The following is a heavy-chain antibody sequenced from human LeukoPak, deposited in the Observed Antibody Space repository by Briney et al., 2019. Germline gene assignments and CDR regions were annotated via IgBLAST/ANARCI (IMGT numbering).Heavy chain of an antibody. J-gene: IGHJ4*02. D-gene: IGHD5-18*01. Sequence: PGGSLRLPCTASGFSFSDNFMGWIRQAPGKGLEWVSYISSGGDTIHYLDAVKGRFSISRDNSKRSLYLQMSRLRVDDTAVYYCARGGYGWTFKQWGQGTLVSVSS. CDR1: GFSFSDNF. V-gene: IGHV3-11*01. CDR3: ARGGYGWTFKQ. CDR2: ISSGGDTI.